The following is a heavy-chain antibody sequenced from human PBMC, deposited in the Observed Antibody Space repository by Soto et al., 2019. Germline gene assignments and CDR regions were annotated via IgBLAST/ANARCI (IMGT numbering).Heavy chain of an antibody. CDR2: IIPVFGTA. D-gene: IGHD3-22*01. V-gene: IGHV1-69*13. J-gene: IGHJ6*02. CDR1: GGTFKTYA. Sequence: SVKVSCKASGGTFKTYAFTWVRQAPGQGLEWMGGIIPVFGTANYAQKFQGRVTITADESTSTAYMELSSLRSEDTAVYYCAREGVKGYYDSSGYYYDVWGQ. CDR3: AREGVKGYYDSSGYYYDV.